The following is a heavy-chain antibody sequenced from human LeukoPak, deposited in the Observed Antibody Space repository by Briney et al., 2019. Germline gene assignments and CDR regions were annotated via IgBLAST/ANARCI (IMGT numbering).Heavy chain of an antibody. V-gene: IGHV5-51*01. Sequence: GESLQISCKSSGYSFTSYWIGWVRPMPGKGLEWMGIIYPGDFDTRYSPSFQGQVTISADKSISTAYLQWSSLKASDTAMYYCARRRGGSYYPFDYWGQGTLVTVSS. D-gene: IGHD1-26*01. CDR3: ARRRGGSYYPFDY. CDR2: IYPGDFDT. CDR1: GYSFTSYW. J-gene: IGHJ4*02.